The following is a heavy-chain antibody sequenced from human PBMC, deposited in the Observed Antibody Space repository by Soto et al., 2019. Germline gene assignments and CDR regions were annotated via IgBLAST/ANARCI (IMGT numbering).Heavy chain of an antibody. J-gene: IGHJ6*02. D-gene: IGHD3-22*01. CDR2: ISYDGSNK. CDR1: GFTFSSYA. CDR3: AKEGVLNYYDSSGPYGMDV. Sequence: GGSLRLSCAASGFTFSSYAMHWVRQAPGKGLEWVAVISYDGSNKYYADSVKGRFTISRDNSKNTLYLQMNSLRAEDTAVYYCAKEGVLNYYDSSGPYGMDVWGHGTTVTVSS. V-gene: IGHV3-30-3*01.